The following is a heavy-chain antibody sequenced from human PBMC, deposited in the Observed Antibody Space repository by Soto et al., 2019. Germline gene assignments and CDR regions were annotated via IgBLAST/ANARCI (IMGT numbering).Heavy chain of an antibody. CDR2: INPSGGST. D-gene: IGHD6-13*01. V-gene: IGHV1-46*01. Sequence: ALVKVSCKASGYTFTSYYMHWVRQAPGQGLEWMGIINPSGGSTSYAQKFQGRVTMTRDTSTSTVYMELSSLRSEDTAVYYCATRIAAAGTSYYYGMDVWGQGTTVTVSS. CDR1: GYTFTSYY. CDR3: ATRIAAAGTSYYYGMDV. J-gene: IGHJ6*02.